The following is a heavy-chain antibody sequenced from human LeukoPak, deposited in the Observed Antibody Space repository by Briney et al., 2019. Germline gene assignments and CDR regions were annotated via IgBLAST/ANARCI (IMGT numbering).Heavy chain of an antibody. CDR3: ARYSGEGGTFDY. CDR1: GFTFSSYS. J-gene: IGHJ4*02. D-gene: IGHD1-26*01. Sequence: PGGSLRLSCAASGFTFSSYSMNWVRQAPGKGLEWVSHINIVNNAIYYSDSVQGRFTISRDNAKKSLYLQMNSLRAEDTAVYYCARYSGEGGTFDYWGQGTLVSVSS. CDR2: INIVNNAI. V-gene: IGHV3-48*04.